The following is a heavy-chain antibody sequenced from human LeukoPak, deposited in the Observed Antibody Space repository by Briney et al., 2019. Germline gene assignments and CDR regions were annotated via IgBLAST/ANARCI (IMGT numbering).Heavy chain of an antibody. CDR3: AKATTEYYYDSSGYGRRGYFDY. D-gene: IGHD3-22*01. CDR1: GFTFSSYG. J-gene: IGHJ4*02. Sequence: GGSLRLSCAASGFTFSSYGMHWVRQAPGKGLEWVAFIRYDGSNKYYADSVKGRFTISRDNSKNTLYLQMNSLRAEDTAVYYCAKATTEYYYDSSGYGRRGYFDYWGQGTLVTVSS. CDR2: IRYDGSNK. V-gene: IGHV3-30*02.